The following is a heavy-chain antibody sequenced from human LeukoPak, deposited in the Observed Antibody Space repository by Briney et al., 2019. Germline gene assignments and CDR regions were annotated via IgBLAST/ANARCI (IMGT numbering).Heavy chain of an antibody. Sequence: SETLSLTCIVSGGSISTYYWSWIRQPPGKGLEWIGYMFYGGATHYNPSLKSRVTISADISKNQLSPVVTAVTAADTAVYYCAATMKRDYGDTNLDHWGQGTLVIVSS. CDR3: AATMKRDYGDTNLDH. D-gene: IGHD4-17*01. CDR1: GGSISTYY. J-gene: IGHJ4*02. V-gene: IGHV4-59*03. CDR2: MFYGGAT.